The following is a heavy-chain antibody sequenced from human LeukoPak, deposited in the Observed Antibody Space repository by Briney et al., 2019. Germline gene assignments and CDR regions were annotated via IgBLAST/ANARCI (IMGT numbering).Heavy chain of an antibody. Sequence: GGSLRLSCAASGFSFSSYGMHWVRQAPGKGLEWVAVIWYDGSTEYYGDSVNGRFTISRDNSKNTPYLQMNSLRGEDTAVYYCARGGLNYADASDIWGQGTMVTASS. CDR3: ARGGLNYADASDI. D-gene: IGHD4-11*01. J-gene: IGHJ3*02. V-gene: IGHV3-33*01. CDR2: IWYDGSTE. CDR1: GFSFSSYG.